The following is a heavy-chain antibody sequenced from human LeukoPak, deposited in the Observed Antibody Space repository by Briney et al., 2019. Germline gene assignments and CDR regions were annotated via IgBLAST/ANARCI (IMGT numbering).Heavy chain of an antibody. D-gene: IGHD1-26*01. CDR2: IYTSGST. Sequence: SETLSLTCTVSGGSISSYYWSWIRQPAGKGLEWIRRIYTSGSTNYNPSLKSRVTMSVDTSKNQFSLKLSSVTAADTAVYYCARSIVGATKSGFDYWGQGTLVTVSS. CDR3: ARSIVGATKSGFDY. J-gene: IGHJ4*02. CDR1: GGSISSYY. V-gene: IGHV4-4*07.